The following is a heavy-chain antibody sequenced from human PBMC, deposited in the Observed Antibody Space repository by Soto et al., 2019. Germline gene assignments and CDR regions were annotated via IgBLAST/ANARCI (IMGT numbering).Heavy chain of an antibody. V-gene: IGHV3-33*01. D-gene: IGHD3-10*01. CDR1: GFTFSNYG. J-gene: IGHJ6*02. Sequence: QVQLVESGGGVVQPGRSLRLSCAASGFTFSNYGMHWVRQAPVKGLEWVAVILNDGSNRYHADSVKDRFTISRDNSKNTLYLQMNSLRAEDTAVYYCARDDEYSGNGMDVWGQGTTVTVS. CDR3: ARDDEYSGNGMDV. CDR2: ILNDGSNR.